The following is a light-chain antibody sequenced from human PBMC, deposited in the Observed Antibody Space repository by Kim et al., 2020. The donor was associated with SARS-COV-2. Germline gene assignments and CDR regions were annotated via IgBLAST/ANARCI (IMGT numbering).Light chain of an antibody. CDR3: IPYADTSTPWV. V-gene: IGLV2-14*03. Sequence: QSVLTQPASVSGSPGQSISISCTGTSSDIGLYDYVSWYQQHPDRVPKLLIYDVTKRPSGASHRFSGSKSGNTAFLTISGLQTEDAADYYCIPYADTSTPWVFGGGTKVTVL. CDR2: DVT. CDR1: SSDIGLYDY. J-gene: IGLJ3*02.